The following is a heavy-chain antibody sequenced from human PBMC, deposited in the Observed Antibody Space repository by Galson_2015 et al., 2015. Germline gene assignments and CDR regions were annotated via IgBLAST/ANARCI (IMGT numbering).Heavy chain of an antibody. D-gene: IGHD6-19*01. Sequence: SLRLSCAASGFTFSSYAMHWVRQAPGKGLEWVAVISYDGSNKYYADSVKGRFTISRDNSKNTLYLQMNSLRAEDTAVHYCARVLPGVAVAGTIDYWGQGTLVTVSS. CDR3: ARVLPGVAVAGTIDY. CDR2: ISYDGSNK. CDR1: GFTFSSYA. J-gene: IGHJ4*02. V-gene: IGHV3-30-3*01.